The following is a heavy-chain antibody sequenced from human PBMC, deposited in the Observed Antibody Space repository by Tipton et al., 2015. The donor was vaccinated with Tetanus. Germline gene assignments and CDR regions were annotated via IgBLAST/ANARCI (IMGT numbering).Heavy chain of an antibody. Sequence: GSLRLSCAASGFTFDSYAMNWVRQAPGKGLEWVSVSYSGGSYAYYADSVKGRFTTSRDDSKNTLYLHMTSLRAEDTAVYYCAGPALLSTYGLDIWGQGTMVTVSS. CDR2: SYSGGSYA. J-gene: IGHJ3*02. D-gene: IGHD2-8*01. CDR3: AGPALLSTYGLDI. V-gene: IGHV3-23*03. CDR1: GFTFDSYA.